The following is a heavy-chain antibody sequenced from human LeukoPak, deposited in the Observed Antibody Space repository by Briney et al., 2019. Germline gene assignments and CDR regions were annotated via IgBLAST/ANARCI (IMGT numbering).Heavy chain of an antibody. CDR2: ISSSGSTI. CDR1: GFTFSSYE. J-gene: IGHJ6*02. Sequence: PGGSLRLSCAASGFTFSSYEMNWVRQAPGKGLEWVSYISSSGSTIYYADSVKGRFTISRDNAKNSLYLQMNSLRAEDTALYYCARVRSGLHMDVWGQGTTVTVSS. V-gene: IGHV3-48*03. CDR3: ARVRSGLHMDV. D-gene: IGHD2-15*01.